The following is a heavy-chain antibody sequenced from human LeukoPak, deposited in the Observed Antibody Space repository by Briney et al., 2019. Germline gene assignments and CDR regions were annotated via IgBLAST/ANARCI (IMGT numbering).Heavy chain of an antibody. D-gene: IGHD1-26*01. CDR1: GFTFNSYE. CDR2: ISGRSSTI. V-gene: IGHV3-48*03. Sequence: GGSLRLSCAASGFTFNSYEMNWVRQAPGKGLEWISYISGRSSTIYYADSVRGRFTISRDNAKNSMYLQMNSLRAEDTAVYYCARDRLTSGSYFFDYWGQGTLVTVSS. J-gene: IGHJ4*02. CDR3: ARDRLTSGSYFFDY.